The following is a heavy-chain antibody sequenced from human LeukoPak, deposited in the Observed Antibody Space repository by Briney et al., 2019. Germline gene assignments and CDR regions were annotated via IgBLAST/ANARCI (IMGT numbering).Heavy chain of an antibody. V-gene: IGHV1-2*02. CDR2: INPNTGAT. CDR3: ARAAFYYDSSGHSPDFDY. Sequence: ASVKVSRKASGYTFTDYYLHWVRQAPGQGLEWMGWINPNTGATDYAQNFQGRVAMTRDTSISTAYMDLSRLRSDDTAVYYCARAAFYYDSSGHSPDFDYWGQGTLVTVSS. CDR1: GYTFTDYY. J-gene: IGHJ4*02. D-gene: IGHD3-22*01.